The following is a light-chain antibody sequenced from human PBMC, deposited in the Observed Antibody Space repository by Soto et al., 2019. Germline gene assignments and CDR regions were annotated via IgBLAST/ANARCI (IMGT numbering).Light chain of an antibody. Sequence: DIVMTQSPDSLALSLGEKASINCKSRQGVFYSSTDKKYLAWYQKKAGQPPKXLIYWASTRESGVPDRFSGSGSGTDLTITISSLKDEDVAVYYCQQHHSTTLTFGQGTRLEIK. V-gene: IGKV4-1*01. J-gene: IGKJ5*01. CDR1: QGVFYSSTDKKY. CDR2: WAS. CDR3: QQHHSTTLT.